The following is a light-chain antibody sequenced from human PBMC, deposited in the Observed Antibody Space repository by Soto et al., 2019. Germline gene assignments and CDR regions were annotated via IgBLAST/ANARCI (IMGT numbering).Light chain of an antibody. Sequence: QSALTQPASVSGSPRQSITISCTGASSDVGGYTYVSWYQQHPGKAPKLIIYEVNNQPSGVSHRFSGSKSGNTASLTISGLQAEDEADYYCSSYTSSSTLYVFGTGTKLTVL. V-gene: IGLV2-14*01. CDR3: SSYTSSSTLYV. J-gene: IGLJ1*01. CDR2: EVN. CDR1: SSDVGGYTY.